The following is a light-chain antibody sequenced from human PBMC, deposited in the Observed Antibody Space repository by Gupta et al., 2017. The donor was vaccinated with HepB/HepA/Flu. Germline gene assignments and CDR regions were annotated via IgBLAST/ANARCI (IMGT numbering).Light chain of an antibody. J-gene: IGKJ5*01. Sequence: DIVVTQSSLYLTVTPCLPPSITCRPSQHLLYTNGDTYLDWYLQRPGHSPQLLIYLGSNRASGVPDRFSGSGSGTDFTLKISRVEAGDVGVYYCMQDLHTPSTFGQGTRLDIK. V-gene: IGKV2-28*01. CDR1: QHLLYTNGDTY. CDR2: LGS. CDR3: MQDLHTPST.